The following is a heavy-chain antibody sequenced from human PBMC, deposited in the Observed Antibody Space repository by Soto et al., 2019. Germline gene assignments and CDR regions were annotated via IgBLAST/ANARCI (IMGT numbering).Heavy chain of an antibody. V-gene: IGHV4-38-2*02. Sequence: SETLSLICAVSGYSISSGYSWGWLRQPPAKGLEWVGTIYHSGSTYYNSSLKSRVTISVDTSKNQFSLMLSSVTAADTAVYYCAGDSGTYLYYFEYWGQGTLVTVSS. CDR3: AGDSGTYLYYFEY. CDR1: GYSISSGYS. J-gene: IGHJ4*02. D-gene: IGHD1-26*01. CDR2: IYHSGST.